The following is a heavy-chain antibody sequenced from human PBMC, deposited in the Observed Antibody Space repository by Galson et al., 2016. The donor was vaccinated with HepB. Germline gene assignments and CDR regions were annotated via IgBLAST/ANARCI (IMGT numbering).Heavy chain of an antibody. CDR3: ARHGPVSRTYYTMDV. V-gene: IGHV4-39*01. D-gene: IGHD1-26*01. CDR1: GGSINTNNFY. J-gene: IGHJ4*02. CDR2: IYYSGTT. Sequence: SETLSLTCNVSGGSINTNNFYWGWVRQPPGKGLEWVGSIYYSGTTHFNPSLKSRVTMSVDTAKSQFSLRLNSMTAADTAVYYCARHGPVSRTYYTMDVWGQGTLVTVSS.